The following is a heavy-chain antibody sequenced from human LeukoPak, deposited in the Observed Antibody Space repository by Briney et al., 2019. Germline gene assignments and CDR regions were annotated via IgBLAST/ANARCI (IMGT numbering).Heavy chain of an antibody. CDR2: LSYDGSNK. CDR3: APDGCSGGSCYLDP. J-gene: IGHJ5*02. D-gene: IGHD2-15*01. V-gene: IGHV3-30-3*01. CDR1: GFTFSSYA. Sequence: GGSLRLSCAASGFTFSSYAMHWVRQAPGKGLEWVAVLSYDGSNKYYADSVKGRFTISRDNSKNTLYLQMNSLRAEDTAVYYCAPDGCSGGSCYLDPWGQGTLVTVSS.